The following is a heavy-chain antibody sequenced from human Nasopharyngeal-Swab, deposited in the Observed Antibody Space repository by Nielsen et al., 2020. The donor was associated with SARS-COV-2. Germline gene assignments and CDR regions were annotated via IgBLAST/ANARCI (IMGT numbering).Heavy chain of an antibody. J-gene: IGHJ4*02. Sequence: SGPTLVKPTETLTLTCTVSGFSLSNPRMGVSWIRQPPGKALEWLAHIFSNDEKSYSTSLKSRLTISKDTSKRQVVLTMTNVDPVDTATYYCAQTSDSDWHYYFDYWGQGTLVTVSS. CDR1: GFSLSNPRMG. V-gene: IGHV2-26*01. CDR2: IFSNDEK. CDR3: AQTSDSDWHYYFDY. D-gene: IGHD6-19*01.